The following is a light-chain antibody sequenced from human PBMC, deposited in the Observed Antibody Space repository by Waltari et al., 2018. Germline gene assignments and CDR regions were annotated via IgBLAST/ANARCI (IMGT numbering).Light chain of an antibody. Sequence: DIHLTQSPSFLSASVGDRVTITCRASQGVNIYLAWYQQKPGKAPQLLIYAASTLQSGVPSRFSGSGSVTEFTLTINSLQPEDFATYYCQHLNTYPPLTFGGGTKVELK. V-gene: IGKV1-9*01. J-gene: IGKJ4*01. CDR3: QHLNTYPPLT. CDR2: AAS. CDR1: QGVNIY.